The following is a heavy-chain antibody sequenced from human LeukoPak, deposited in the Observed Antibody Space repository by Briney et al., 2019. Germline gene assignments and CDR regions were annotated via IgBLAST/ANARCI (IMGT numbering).Heavy chain of an antibody. CDR3: TRTFLSGDGYKVGYFDY. Sequence: GGSLRLSCVASGFTFSTYWMHWVRQAPGKGLVWASRIHSDGSSTSYADSVKGRFTISRDNAKNTLYLQMNSLTAEDTAMYYCTRTFLSGDGYKVGYFDYWGQGTLVTVSS. CDR1: GFTFSTYW. CDR2: IHSDGSST. J-gene: IGHJ4*02. V-gene: IGHV3-74*01. D-gene: IGHD5-24*01.